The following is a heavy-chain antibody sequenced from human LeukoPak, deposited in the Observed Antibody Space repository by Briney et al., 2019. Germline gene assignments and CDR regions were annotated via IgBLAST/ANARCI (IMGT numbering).Heavy chain of an antibody. J-gene: IGHJ4*03. Sequence: SETLSLTCTVYGDSINNYYWSWIRQPPGKGLEWIGNINYSGSTNYNPSLKSRVTISVDTSKNQLSLKLSSVTAADTAVYYCARDSAGYYDSSGYLGYFDYWGQGTLVTVSS. CDR2: INYSGST. D-gene: IGHD3-22*01. CDR3: ARDSAGYYDSSGYLGYFDY. V-gene: IGHV4-59*01. CDR1: GDSINNYY.